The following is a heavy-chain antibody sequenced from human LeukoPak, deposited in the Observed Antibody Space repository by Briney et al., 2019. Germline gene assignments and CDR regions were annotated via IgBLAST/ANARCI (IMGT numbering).Heavy chain of an antibody. CDR1: GFTFSSYG. J-gene: IGHJ4*02. V-gene: IGHV3-30*02. CDR2: IRYDGSNK. Sequence: GGSLRLSCAASGFTFSSYGMHWVRQAPGKGLEWVAFIRYDGSNKYYADSVKGRFTISRDNSKNTLYLQMNSLRAEDTAVSYCAKDLATVTPYFDYWGQGTLVTVSS. D-gene: IGHD4-11*01. CDR3: AKDLATVTPYFDY.